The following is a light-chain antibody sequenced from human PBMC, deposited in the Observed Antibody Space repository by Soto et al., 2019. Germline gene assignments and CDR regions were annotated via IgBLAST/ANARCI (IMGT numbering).Light chain of an antibody. V-gene: IGKV3-20*01. CDR2: GAS. Sequence: EIVLTQSPGTLSLSLGERATLSCRATQSISSNYLAWFQQKPGQAPRLLIYGASIRATGIPDRFSGTGSGADFTLTTSRLEPEDFAVYYCHQYGNSPPWTFGQGTKVDIK. J-gene: IGKJ1*01. CDR1: QSISSNY. CDR3: HQYGNSPPWT.